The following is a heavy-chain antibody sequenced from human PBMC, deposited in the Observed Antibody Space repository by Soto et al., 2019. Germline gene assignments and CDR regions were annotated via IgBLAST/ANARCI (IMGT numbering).Heavy chain of an antibody. CDR2: IYWDDDK. V-gene: IGHV2-5*02. CDR1: GFSLSTSGVG. CDR3: AHKGEGLWFGELIFDY. J-gene: IGHJ4*02. Sequence: QITLKESGPTLVKPTQTLTLTCTFSGFSLSTSGVGVGWIRQPPGKALEWLALIYWDDDKRYSPSLKSRLTITKDPSKNQVVLTMTNMDPVDTATYYCAHKGEGLWFGELIFDYWGQGTLVTVSS. D-gene: IGHD3-10*01.